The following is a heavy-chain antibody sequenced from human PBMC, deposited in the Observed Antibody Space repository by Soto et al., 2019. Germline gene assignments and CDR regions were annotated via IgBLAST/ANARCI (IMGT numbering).Heavy chain of an antibody. D-gene: IGHD3-3*01. V-gene: IGHV4-39*01. J-gene: IGHJ4*02. CDR2: IYYSGST. CDR3: ARLGRFLEWLLSPIDY. CDR1: GGSISSSSYY. Sequence: SETLSLTCTVSGGSISSSSYYWGWTRQHPGKGMEWIGSIYYSGSTYYNPSLKSRVTISVDTSKNQFSLKLSSVTAADTAVYYCARLGRFLEWLLSPIDYWGQGTLVTVSS.